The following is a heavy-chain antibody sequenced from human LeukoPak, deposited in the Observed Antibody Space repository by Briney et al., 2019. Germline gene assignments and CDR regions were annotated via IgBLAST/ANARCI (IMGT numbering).Heavy chain of an antibody. Sequence: ASVKVSCKASGYSFTRHYMHWVRQAPGQGLEWLGLINPTGTSTLYARKFQGRVTMTRDMSTTTDYMELSSLRSEDTAVYYCAKGFEWLDAFDIWGLGTMVTVSS. CDR2: INPTGTST. CDR3: AKGFEWLDAFDI. J-gene: IGHJ3*02. V-gene: IGHV1-46*01. D-gene: IGHD3-9*01. CDR1: GYSFTRHY.